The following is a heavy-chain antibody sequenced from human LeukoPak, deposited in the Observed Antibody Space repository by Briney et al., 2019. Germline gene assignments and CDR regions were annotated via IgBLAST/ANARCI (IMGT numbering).Heavy chain of an antibody. CDR1: GFTFSTFA. Sequence: PGGSLRLSCEASGFTFSTFAMSWVRQAPGKGLEWVSAISGSGGSTYYADSVKGRFTISRDNSKNTLYLQMNSLRAEDTAVYYCAKERIGQGELPAFDYWGQGTLVTVSS. J-gene: IGHJ4*02. V-gene: IGHV3-23*01. CDR3: AKERIGQGELPAFDY. CDR2: ISGSGGST. D-gene: IGHD1-26*01.